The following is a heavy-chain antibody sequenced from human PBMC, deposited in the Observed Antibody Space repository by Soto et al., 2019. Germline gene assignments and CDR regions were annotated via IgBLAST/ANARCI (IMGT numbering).Heavy chain of an antibody. J-gene: IGHJ4*02. CDR1: GGSISSYY. V-gene: IGHV4-59*01. CDR2: IYYSGST. CDR3: ARSEGRD. Sequence: SETLSLTCTVSGGSISSYYRSWIRQPPGKGLEWIGYIYYSGSTNDNPSLKSRVTISVDTSKNQFSLKLSSVTAADTAVYYCARSEGRDWGQGTVVTVSS.